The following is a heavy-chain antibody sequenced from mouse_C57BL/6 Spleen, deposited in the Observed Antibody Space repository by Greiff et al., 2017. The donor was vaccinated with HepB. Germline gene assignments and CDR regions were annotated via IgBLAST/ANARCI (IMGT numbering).Heavy chain of an antibody. CDR1: GYTFTSYW. CDR2: IDPSDSYT. CDR3: ARPSYYDYDGPFAY. Sequence: VQLQQPGAELVKPGASVKLSCKASGYTFTSYWMQWVKQRPGQGLEWIGEIDPSDSYTNYNQKFKGKATLTVDTSSSTAYMQLSSLTSEDSAVYYCARPSYYDYDGPFAYGGQGTLVTVSA. J-gene: IGHJ3*01. D-gene: IGHD2-4*01. V-gene: IGHV1-50*01.